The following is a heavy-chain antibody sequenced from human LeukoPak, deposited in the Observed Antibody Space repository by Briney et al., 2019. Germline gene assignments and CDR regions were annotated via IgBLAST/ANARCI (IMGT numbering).Heavy chain of an antibody. J-gene: IGHJ4*02. Sequence: GGSLRLSCAASGFTFSSYWMHWVRQAPGKGLVRVSRINSDGSSTSYADSVKGRFTISRDNAKNTLYLQMNSLRAEDTAVYYCALRRGSYGPHIFDYWGQGTLVTVSS. CDR3: ALRRGSYGPHIFDY. V-gene: IGHV3-74*01. D-gene: IGHD1-26*01. CDR1: GFTFSSYW. CDR2: INSDGSST.